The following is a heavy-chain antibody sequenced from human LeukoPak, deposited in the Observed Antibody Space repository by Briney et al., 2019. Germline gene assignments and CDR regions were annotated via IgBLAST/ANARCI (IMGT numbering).Heavy chain of an antibody. V-gene: IGHV3-7*01. CDR3: KSGGAAPGSFDY. CDR1: GFTFSSYW. CDR2: IKYDGNEE. D-gene: IGHD1-1*01. Sequence: GGSLRLSCAASGFTFSSYWMSWMRQAPGKGLEWVANIKYDGNEEYYVDSVKGRFTISRDNAKNSLYLQLNSLRVEDTAVYYCKSGGAAPGSFDYWGQGTLVTVST. J-gene: IGHJ4*02.